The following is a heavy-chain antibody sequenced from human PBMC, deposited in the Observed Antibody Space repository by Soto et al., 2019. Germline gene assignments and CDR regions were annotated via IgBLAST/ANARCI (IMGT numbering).Heavy chain of an antibody. V-gene: IGHV1-18*01. CDR2: ISAYNGNT. Sequence: QVQLVQSGAEVKKPGASVKVSCKASGYWFTSHGISWVRQAPGQGLEWMGWISAYNGNTNYAQKLQGRVTMTTDTSTSTAHMELRTLRSDDTAVYYCARDTGFGESDVWGQGTTVTVSS. D-gene: IGHD3-10*01. CDR3: ARDTGFGESDV. J-gene: IGHJ6*02. CDR1: GYWFTSHG.